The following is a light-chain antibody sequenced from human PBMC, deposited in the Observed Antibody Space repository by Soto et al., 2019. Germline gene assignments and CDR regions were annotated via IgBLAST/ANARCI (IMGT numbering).Light chain of an antibody. V-gene: IGKV1-5*01. CDR1: QSISTW. CDR2: DAS. CDR3: QQYNSDPWT. Sequence: DIQMTQSPSTLSASVGDRVTITCRASQSISTWLAWYQRTPGKAPKLLIYDASTLESGVPSTFSGSGSGTEFTLTISSLQPDDFATYYCQQYNSDPWTFGQGTKVDIK. J-gene: IGKJ1*01.